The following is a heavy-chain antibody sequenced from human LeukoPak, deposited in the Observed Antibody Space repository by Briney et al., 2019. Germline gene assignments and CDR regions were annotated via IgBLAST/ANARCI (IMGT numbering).Heavy chain of an antibody. CDR1: GFTVSNNY. Sequence: GGSLRLSCAASGFTVSNNYMSWVRQAPGKGLEWVSVIYSGGSTYYADSVKGRFTVSRDNSKNTLYLQMNSLRAEDTAVYYCAREGWGEYYGIDVWGQGTTVTVSS. CDR2: IYSGGST. V-gene: IGHV3-53*01. CDR3: AREGWGEYYGIDV. D-gene: IGHD3-10*01. J-gene: IGHJ6*02.